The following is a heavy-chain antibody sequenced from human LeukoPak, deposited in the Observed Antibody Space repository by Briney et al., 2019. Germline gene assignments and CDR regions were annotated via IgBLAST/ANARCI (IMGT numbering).Heavy chain of an antibody. CDR2: IRSKANGYAT. CDR3: TRRTRGYSYGPAYFDY. Sequence: GGSLRLSCAASGFTFSGSAMHWVRQASRKGLEWVGRIRSKANGYATAYAASVKGRFTISRDDSKNTAYLQMNSLKTEDTAVYYCTRRTRGYSYGPAYFDYWGQGTLVTVS. J-gene: IGHJ4*02. V-gene: IGHV3-73*01. CDR1: GFTFSGSA. D-gene: IGHD5-18*01.